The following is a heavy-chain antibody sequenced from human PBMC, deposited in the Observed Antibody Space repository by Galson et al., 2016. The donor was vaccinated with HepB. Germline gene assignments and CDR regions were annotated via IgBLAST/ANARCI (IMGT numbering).Heavy chain of an antibody. CDR2: VSYGST. V-gene: IGHV4-39*02. CDR3: AKDKPKGQTDAFDF. Sequence: ATLSLTCIVSGGSIGSSGHFWGWIRQPPGKSLPWLGSVSYGSTYYNPSPKSRVTISVDTSRNQFSMKFTSVIATDTAVYYCAKDKPKGQTDAFDFWGQGTMVTVSS. J-gene: IGHJ3*01. CDR1: GGSIGSSGHF.